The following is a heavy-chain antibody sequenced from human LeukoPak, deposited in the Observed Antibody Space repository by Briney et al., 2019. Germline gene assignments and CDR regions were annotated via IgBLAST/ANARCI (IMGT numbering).Heavy chain of an antibody. D-gene: IGHD1-26*01. CDR1: GYTFTDYY. Sequence: ASVKVSCKASGYTFTDYYVHWVRQAPGQGLEWLAWISPISGGTKYAQKFQGRVTLTRDTSISTAYMELSRLRSDDTAMYFCARGRDSGSRTFYFDYWGQGTLVTVSS. CDR3: ARGRDSGSRTFYFDY. V-gene: IGHV1-2*02. CDR2: ISPISGGT. J-gene: IGHJ4*02.